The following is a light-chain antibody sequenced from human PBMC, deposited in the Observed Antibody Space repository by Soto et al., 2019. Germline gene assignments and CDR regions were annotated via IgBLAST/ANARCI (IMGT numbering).Light chain of an antibody. CDR3: QQSYSTPLT. J-gene: IGKJ4*01. V-gene: IGKV3-15*01. CDR1: QSVGSK. Sequence: EIVMTQSPATLSVSPGERATLSCRASQSVGSKLAWFHQKPGQAPRLLIYGALTRATGVPDRFSGSGSGTEFTLTISSLQSEDFGVYYCQQSYSTPLTFGGGTKVEIK. CDR2: GAL.